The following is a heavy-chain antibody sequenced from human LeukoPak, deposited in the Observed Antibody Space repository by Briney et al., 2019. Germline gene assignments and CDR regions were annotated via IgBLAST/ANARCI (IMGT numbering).Heavy chain of an antibody. CDR2: ISYDGSNK. CDR1: GFTFSSYA. V-gene: IGHV3-30-3*01. CDR3: ARAPRDGYNYESYFDY. J-gene: IGHJ4*02. D-gene: IGHD5-24*01. Sequence: GGSLRLSCAASGFTFSSYAMHWVRQAPGKGLEWVAVISYDGSNKYYADSVKGRFTISRDNSKNTLYLQMNSLRAEDTAVYYCARAPRDGYNYESYFDYWGQGTLVTVSS.